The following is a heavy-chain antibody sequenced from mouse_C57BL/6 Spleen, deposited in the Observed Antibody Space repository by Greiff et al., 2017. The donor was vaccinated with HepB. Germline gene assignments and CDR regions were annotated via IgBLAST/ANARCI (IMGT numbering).Heavy chain of an antibody. CDR1: GYTFTSYG. V-gene: IGHV1-81*01. CDR2: IYPRSGNT. Sequence: VQLQQSGAELARPGASVRLSCKASGYTFTSYGISWVKQRTGQGLEWIGEIYPRSGNTYYNEKFKGKATLTADKSSSTAYMELRSLTSEDSAVYFCARTPLLTHYFDYWGQGTTLTVSS. CDR3: ARTPLLTHYFDY. J-gene: IGHJ2*01. D-gene: IGHD1-1*01.